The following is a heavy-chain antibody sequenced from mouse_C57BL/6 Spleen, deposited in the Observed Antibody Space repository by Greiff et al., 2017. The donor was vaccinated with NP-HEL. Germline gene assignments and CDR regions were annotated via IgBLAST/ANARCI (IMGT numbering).Heavy chain of an antibody. J-gene: IGHJ3*01. D-gene: IGHD2-5*01. Sequence: QVQLKQPGAELVKPGASVKMSCKASGYTFTSYWITWVKQRPGQGLEWIGDIYPGSGSTNYNEKFKSKATLTVDTSSSTAYMQLSSLTSEDSAVYYCARRLYSNYGFAYWGQGTLVTVSA. CDR2: IYPGSGST. CDR3: ARRLYSNYGFAY. V-gene: IGHV1-55*01. CDR1: GYTFTSYW.